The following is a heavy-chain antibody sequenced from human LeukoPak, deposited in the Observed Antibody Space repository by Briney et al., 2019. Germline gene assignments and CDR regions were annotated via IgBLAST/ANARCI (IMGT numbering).Heavy chain of an antibody. CDR2: ISSSSSYI. CDR1: GFTFSSYS. D-gene: IGHD3-3*01. CDR3: ARDLTIFRGY. V-gene: IGHV3-21*01. J-gene: IGHJ4*02. Sequence: PGGSLRLSFAASGFTFSSYSMNWVRQAPGKGLEWVSSISSSSSYIYYADSVKGRFTISRDNAKNSLYLQMNSLRAEDTAVYYCARDLTIFRGYWGQGTLVTVSS.